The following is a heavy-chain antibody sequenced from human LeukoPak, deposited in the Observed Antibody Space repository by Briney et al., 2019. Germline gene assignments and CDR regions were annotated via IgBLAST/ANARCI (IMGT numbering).Heavy chain of an antibody. CDR3: ARQGGFDYGDLNYFDY. V-gene: IGHV4-59*08. Sequence: PSETLSLTCTVSGGSISSYYWSWIRQPPGKGLEWIGYIYYSGSTNYNPSLKSRVTISVDTSKNQFSQKLSSVTAADTAVYYFARQGGFDYGDLNYFDYWGQGTLVTVSS. J-gene: IGHJ4*02. CDR2: IYYSGST. CDR1: GGSISSYY. D-gene: IGHD4-17*01.